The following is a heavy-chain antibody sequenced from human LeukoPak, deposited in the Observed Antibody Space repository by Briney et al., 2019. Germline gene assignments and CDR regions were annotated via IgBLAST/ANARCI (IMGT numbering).Heavy chain of an antibody. CDR1: GFTFSSYA. CDR2: ISYDGSNK. V-gene: IGHV3-30-3*01. J-gene: IGHJ1*01. CDR3: ARDRWELPGGFQH. D-gene: IGHD1-26*01. Sequence: PGGSLRLSCAASGFTFSSYAMHWVRQAPGKGLEWVAVISYDGSNKYYADSVKGRFTISRDNSKNTLYLQMNSLRAEDTAVYYCARDRWELPGGFQHWGQGTLVTVSS.